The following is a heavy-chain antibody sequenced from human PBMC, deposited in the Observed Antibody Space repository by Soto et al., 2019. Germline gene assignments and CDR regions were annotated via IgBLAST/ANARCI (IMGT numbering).Heavy chain of an antibody. CDR3: ARSLGGTAMDYYYYYGMDV. J-gene: IGHJ6*02. Sequence: SETLSLTCTVSGGSISSGGYYWSWIRQHPGKGLEWIGYIYYSGSTYYNPSLKSRVTISVDTSKNQFSLKLSSVTAADTAVYYCARSLGGTAMDYYYYYGMDVWGQGTTVTVSS. V-gene: IGHV4-31*03. CDR1: GGSISSGGYY. CDR2: IYYSGST. D-gene: IGHD5-18*01.